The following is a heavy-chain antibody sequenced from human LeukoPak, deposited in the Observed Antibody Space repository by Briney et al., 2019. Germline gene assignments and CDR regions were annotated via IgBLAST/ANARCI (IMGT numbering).Heavy chain of an antibody. CDR1: GGSIRNNNW. D-gene: IGHD6-13*01. Sequence: PSGTLSLTCSVSGGSIRNNNWWSWVRPSPGKGLEWIGNIYHSGTTHYNPSLKSRATISVDKSKNQFSLKLNSVTAADTAVYYCARGLYSSSWYAHAFDIWGQGTMVTVSS. CDR2: IYHSGTT. V-gene: IGHV4-4*02. J-gene: IGHJ3*02. CDR3: ARGLYSSSWYAHAFDI.